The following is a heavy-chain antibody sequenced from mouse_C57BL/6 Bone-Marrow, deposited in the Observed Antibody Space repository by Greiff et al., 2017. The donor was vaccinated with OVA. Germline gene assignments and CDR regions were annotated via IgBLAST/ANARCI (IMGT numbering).Heavy chain of an antibody. J-gene: IGHJ1*03. CDR2: INPSNGGT. D-gene: IGHD1-1*01. CDR3: ERRKDYYGSRDCYFDV. V-gene: IGHV1-53*01. CDR1: GYTFTSYW. Sequence: QVQLQQPGTELVKPGASVKLSCKASGYTFTSYWMHWVKQRPGQGLEWIGNINPSNGGTNYNEKFKSKATLTVDKSSSTAYMQLSSLTSEDSAVYDCERRKDYYGSRDCYFDVWGTGTTVTVSS.